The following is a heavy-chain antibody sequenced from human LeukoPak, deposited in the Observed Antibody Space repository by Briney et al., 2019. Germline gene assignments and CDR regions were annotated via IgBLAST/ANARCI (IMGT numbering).Heavy chain of an antibody. CDR1: GYTFTSYG. Sequence: ASVKVSCKASGYTFTSYGFSWVRQAPGHGLDWMGWISAYNCNTNYAQKLQGRVTMTTDTSTSTAYMELRSLRSDDTAVYYCARSFIAVAGTGEYFDLWGRGTLVTVSS. J-gene: IGHJ2*01. CDR2: ISAYNCNT. V-gene: IGHV1-18*04. CDR3: ARSFIAVAGTGEYFDL. D-gene: IGHD6-19*01.